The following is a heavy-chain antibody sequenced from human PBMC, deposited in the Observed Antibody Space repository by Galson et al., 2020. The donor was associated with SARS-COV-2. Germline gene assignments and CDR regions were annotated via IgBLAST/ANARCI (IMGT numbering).Heavy chain of an antibody. CDR3: ARAAFYSGPRCAFDY. D-gene: IGHD5-12*01. CDR1: GGSISTSNW. Sequence: SETLSLTCAVSGGSISTSNWWSWVRQPPGKGQEWIGEIHHSGSTNYNPSLKSRVTISVDKSKNQFTLKLSSVTAADTAVYYCARAAFYSGPRCAFDYWGQGTLVTVSS. CDR2: IHHSGST. J-gene: IGHJ4*02. V-gene: IGHV4-4*02.